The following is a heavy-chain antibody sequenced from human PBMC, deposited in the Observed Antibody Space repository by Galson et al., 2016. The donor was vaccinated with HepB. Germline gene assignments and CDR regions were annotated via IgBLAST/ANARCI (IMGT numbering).Heavy chain of an antibody. D-gene: IGHD6-13*01. Sequence: SLRLSCAASGFTFSSYAMSWVRQAPGKGLEWVSAISGSGGSTYYADSVKGRFTISRDNSKNTLYLQMNSLRAEDTAVYYCARDSSNWDYYSGMDVWGQGTTVTVSS. J-gene: IGHJ6*02. CDR1: GFTFSSYA. V-gene: IGHV3-23*01. CDR3: ARDSSNWDYYSGMDV. CDR2: ISGSGGST.